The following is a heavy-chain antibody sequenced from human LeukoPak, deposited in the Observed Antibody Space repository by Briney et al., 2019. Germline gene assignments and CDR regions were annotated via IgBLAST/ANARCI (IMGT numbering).Heavy chain of an antibody. V-gene: IGHV4-34*01. D-gene: IGHD3-22*01. CDR3: ARGTLYDSSGYYYITYYYYYYYMDV. Sequence: SETLSLTCAVYGGSFSGYYWSWIRQPPGKGLEWIGEINHSGSTNYNPSLKSRVTISVDTSKNQFSLKLSSVTAADTAVYYCARGTLYDSSGYYYITYYYYYYYMDVWGKGTTVTVSS. CDR1: GGSFSGYY. J-gene: IGHJ6*03. CDR2: INHSGST.